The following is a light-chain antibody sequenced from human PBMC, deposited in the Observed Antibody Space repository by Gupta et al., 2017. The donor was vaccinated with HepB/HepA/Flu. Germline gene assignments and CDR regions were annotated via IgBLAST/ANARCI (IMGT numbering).Light chain of an antibody. J-gene: IGKJ3*01. CDR2: LGS. V-gene: IGKV2-28*01. CDR3: MQDLQTPFT. Sequence: DIVMTQSPLSLPVTPGEPASISCRSSQSLLHSNGYNYLNWYLQKPGQSPQLLIYLGSNRASGVPDRFSGSVSGTDFTLKISTVEAEDVGVYYCMQDLQTPFTFGPGTKVDIK. CDR1: QSLLHSNGYNY.